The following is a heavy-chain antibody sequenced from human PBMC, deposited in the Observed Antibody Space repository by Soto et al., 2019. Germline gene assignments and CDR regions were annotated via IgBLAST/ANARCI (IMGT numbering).Heavy chain of an antibody. D-gene: IGHD2-2*01. V-gene: IGHV3-11*01. Sequence: GGSLRLSCAASGFTFSDYYMSWIRQAPGKGLEWVSYISSSGSTIYYADSVKGRFTISRDNAKNSLYLQMNSLRAEDTAVYYCARDGVVVPAATLVTLSDYWGQGTLVTVSS. CDR2: ISSSGSTI. J-gene: IGHJ4*02. CDR3: ARDGVVVPAATLVTLSDY. CDR1: GFTFSDYY.